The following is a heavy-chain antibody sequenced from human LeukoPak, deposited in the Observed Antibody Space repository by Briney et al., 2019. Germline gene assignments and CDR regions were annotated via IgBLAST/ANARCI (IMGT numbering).Heavy chain of an antibody. CDR2: ISSGSSYI. Sequence: PGGSLRLSCAASGFTFSSYAMNWVRQAPGKGLEWVSSISSGSSYIYYADSVKGRFTISRDNAKNSLYLQMNSLRAEDTAVYYCAKVYSPYGDYAPVQYWGQGTLVTVSS. CDR1: GFTFSSYA. D-gene: IGHD4-17*01. J-gene: IGHJ4*02. V-gene: IGHV3-21*01. CDR3: AKVYSPYGDYAPVQY.